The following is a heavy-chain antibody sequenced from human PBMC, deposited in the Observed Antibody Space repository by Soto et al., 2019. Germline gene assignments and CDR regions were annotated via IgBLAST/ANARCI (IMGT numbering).Heavy chain of an antibody. CDR3: ARDFGRGFVRGAAFDI. CDR1: KFVVSSGY. J-gene: IGHJ3*02. D-gene: IGHD2-15*01. Sequence: EWSLRQCFEDSKFVVSSGYLSWVRKAPGEGLEWVSVIYSGGSTYYADSVKGQFTISRHNSKNTLYLQMNSLRAEDTAVYYCARDFGRGFVRGAAFDIWGQGTMVTLSS. V-gene: IGHV3-53*01. CDR2: IYSGGST.